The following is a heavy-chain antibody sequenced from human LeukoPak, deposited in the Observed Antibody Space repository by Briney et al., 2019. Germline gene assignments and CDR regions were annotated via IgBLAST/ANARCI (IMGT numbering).Heavy chain of an antibody. D-gene: IGHD6-6*01. CDR2: INPSGGST. CDR3: ARDPFLRSSSSRGGHNWFDH. J-gene: IGHJ5*02. Sequence: ASVTVSCKASGYTFTSYYMHWVRQAPGQGLEWMGIINPSGGSTSYAQKFQGRVTMTRDTSTSTVYMELSSLRSEDTAVYYCARDPFLRSSSSRGGHNWFDHWGQGTLVTVSS. CDR1: GYTFTSYY. V-gene: IGHV1-46*01.